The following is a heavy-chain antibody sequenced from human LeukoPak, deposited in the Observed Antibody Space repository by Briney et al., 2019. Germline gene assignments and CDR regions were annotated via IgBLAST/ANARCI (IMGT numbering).Heavy chain of an antibody. Sequence: KPSETLSLTCIVSGGSMTNNGHYWGWVRQSPGKGLEWIGIVNYNGRTSHNPSLKGRVTMSRDTSKNQFSLKLSSVTAADTAKYYCADYFWGSIFEYWGRGILVIVS. J-gene: IGHJ4*02. D-gene: IGHD3-16*01. CDR1: GGSMTNNGHY. CDR3: ADYFWGSIFEY. V-gene: IGHV4-39*01. CDR2: VNYNGRT.